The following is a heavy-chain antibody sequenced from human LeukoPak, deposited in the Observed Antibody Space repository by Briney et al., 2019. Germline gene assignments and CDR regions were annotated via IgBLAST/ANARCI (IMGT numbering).Heavy chain of an antibody. V-gene: IGHV4-4*02. D-gene: IGHD3-10*01. Sequence: PSETLSLTCDVSGGSISNTNWWSWVRQPPGKGLEWIGEIYHSGSTNYNPSLKSRVTISVDKSKNQFSLKLSSVTAADTAVYYCATLYYYGSGSYYNHPADYWGQGTLVTVSS. CDR3: ATLYYYGSGSYYNHPADY. J-gene: IGHJ4*02. CDR1: GGSISNTNW. CDR2: IYHSGST.